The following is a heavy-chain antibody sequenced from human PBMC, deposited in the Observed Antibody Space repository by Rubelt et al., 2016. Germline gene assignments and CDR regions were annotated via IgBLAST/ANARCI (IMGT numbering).Heavy chain of an antibody. J-gene: IGHJ5*02. CDR2: NYYSGNT. D-gene: IGHD4-23*01. Sequence: QVQLQESGPGLVKPSETLSLTCTVSGGSISSYYWSWIRRPPGKGLEWSGSNYYSGNTYYNPSRKSRVTISVNTSKNQFYLYLILVTAAYTAVYYCARSTVVTLYNWFDPWGQGTLVTVSS. CDR1: GGSISSYY. CDR3: ARSTVVTLYNWFDP. V-gene: IGHV4-59*12.